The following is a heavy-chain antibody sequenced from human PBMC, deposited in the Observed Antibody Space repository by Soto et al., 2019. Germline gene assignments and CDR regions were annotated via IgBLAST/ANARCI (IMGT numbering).Heavy chain of an antibody. CDR2: VYYNGAT. CDR3: ATESIVVVAATRRDYFDF. Sequence: SETLSLTCTVSGGSINTYYWSWIRQPPGKGLEWIGYVYYNGATNYNPSLRSRVTISVDTSKKQFSLKLSSVTAADTAVYYCATESIVVVAATRRDYFDFWGPGTLVTVSS. D-gene: IGHD2-15*01. CDR1: GGSINTYY. V-gene: IGHV4-59*01. J-gene: IGHJ4*02.